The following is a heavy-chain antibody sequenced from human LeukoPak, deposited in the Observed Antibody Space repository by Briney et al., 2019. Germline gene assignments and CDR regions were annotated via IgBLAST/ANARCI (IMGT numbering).Heavy chain of an antibody. CDR1: GGTFSIYA. CDR3: ARIGPDADPDGSGSFFTNPYFGY. J-gene: IGHJ4*02. Sequence: GASVTVSSKASGGTFSIYAISWVRQAPGQGGEWMGGIIPIFGTADYAQKFQGRVTITADESTSTAYMELSSLRSEVTAVYYCARIGPDADPDGSGSFFTNPYFGYWGQGTLVTVSS. D-gene: IGHD3-10*01. CDR2: IIPIFGTA. V-gene: IGHV1-69*13.